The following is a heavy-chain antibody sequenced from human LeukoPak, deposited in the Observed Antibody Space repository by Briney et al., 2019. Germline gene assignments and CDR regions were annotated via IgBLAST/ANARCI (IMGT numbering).Heavy chain of an antibody. CDR3: VEGGIAPLNWFDP. Sequence: GGSLRLSCAASGFTFSSYAMHWVRQAPGKGLEWVAVISYDGSNKYYADSVKGRFTISRDNSKNTLYLQMNSLRAEDTAVYYCVEGGIAPLNWFDPWGQGTLVTVSS. D-gene: IGHD6-13*01. V-gene: IGHV3-30*04. CDR2: ISYDGSNK. J-gene: IGHJ5*02. CDR1: GFTFSSYA.